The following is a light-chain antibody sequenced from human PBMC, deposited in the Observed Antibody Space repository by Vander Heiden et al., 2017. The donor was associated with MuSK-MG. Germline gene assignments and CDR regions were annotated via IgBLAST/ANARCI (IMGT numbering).Light chain of an antibody. J-gene: IGLJ1*01. CDR3: SSCDGGRTVV. V-gene: IGLV2-23*02. CDR2: EVT. Sequence: QSALTPPAPVSGSPGQSITIPCTGTSSDVGTYNLVSWYQLHPGTAPKLMMYEVTRRPSGISSRFSGSKSGTTASLTISGLQPEDEADYFCSSCDGGRTVVFGTGTKLTVL. CDR1: SSDVGTYNL.